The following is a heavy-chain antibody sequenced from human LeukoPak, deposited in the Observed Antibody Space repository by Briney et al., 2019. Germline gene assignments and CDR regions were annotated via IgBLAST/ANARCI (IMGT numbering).Heavy chain of an antibody. CDR3: TRDHNWGPDY. J-gene: IGHJ4*02. V-gene: IGHV1-2*02. CDR1: GYTFTDHY. Sequence: ASVKVSCKASGYTFTDHYLHWVRQAPGQGLEWVGWIRPKSGDIHYAQTFYGRVTLTRDTSINTAYMELTGLTSDATGVYYCTRDHNWGPDYWGQGTLVIVSS. CDR2: IRPKSGDI. D-gene: IGHD7-27*01.